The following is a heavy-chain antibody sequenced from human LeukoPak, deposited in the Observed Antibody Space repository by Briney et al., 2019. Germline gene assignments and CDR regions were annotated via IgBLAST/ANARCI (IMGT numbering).Heavy chain of an antibody. CDR3: ARSDIAAAGAPFDY. J-gene: IGHJ4*02. CDR1: GGSFSGYY. Sequence: SETLSLTCAVYGGSFSGYYWSWIRQPPGKGLEWLGEINHSGSTNYNPSLKSRVTISVDTSKNQFSLKLSSVTAADTAVYYCARSDIAAAGAPFDYWGQGTLVTVSS. CDR2: INHSGST. D-gene: IGHD6-13*01. V-gene: IGHV4-34*01.